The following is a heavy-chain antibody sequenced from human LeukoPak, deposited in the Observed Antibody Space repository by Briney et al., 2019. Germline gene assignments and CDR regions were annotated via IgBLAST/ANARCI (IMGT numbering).Heavy chain of an antibody. CDR3: ARDTKRGMTGNFDY. Sequence: GGSLRLSCAASGFTFDDYGMSWVRQAPGKGLEWVSGINWNGGSTGYADSVKGRFTISRDNAKNSLYLQMNSLRAEDTALYYCARDTKRGMTGNFDYWGQRTLVTVSS. J-gene: IGHJ4*02. D-gene: IGHD3-9*01. V-gene: IGHV3-20*04. CDR2: INWNGGST. CDR1: GFTFDDYG.